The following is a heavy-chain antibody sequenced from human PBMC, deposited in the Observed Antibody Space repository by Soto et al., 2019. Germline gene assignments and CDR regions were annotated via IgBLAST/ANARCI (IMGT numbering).Heavy chain of an antibody. D-gene: IGHD2-8*01. CDR2: IYFSGET. J-gene: IGHJ4*02. CDR1: ADSLTRGSYY. CDR3: ARGLQVYGTYYFDH. V-gene: IGHV4-61*01. Sequence: SETLSLTCTVSADSLTRGSYYWTWIRQPPGKGLEWIGEIYFSGETKHNPSLNSRASISIDTSRNQFSLRLTSVSAADTAGYFCARGLQVYGTYYFDHWGQGILVTVSS.